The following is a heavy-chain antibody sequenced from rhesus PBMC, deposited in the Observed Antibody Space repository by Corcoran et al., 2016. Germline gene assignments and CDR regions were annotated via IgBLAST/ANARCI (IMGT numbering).Heavy chain of an antibody. V-gene: IGHV4-169*01. J-gene: IGHJ5-2*02. Sequence: QLQLQESGPGLVKPSETLSLTCAVSGGSISSSYWRWIRQAPGKGLEWIGYIGGRSGSTNYNPSLKSRVTLSVDTSKNQLSLKLSSVTAADTAVYYCARHGRYNSLDVWGRGVLVTVSS. CDR3: ARHGRYNSLDV. CDR1: GGSISSSY. CDR2: IGGRSGST.